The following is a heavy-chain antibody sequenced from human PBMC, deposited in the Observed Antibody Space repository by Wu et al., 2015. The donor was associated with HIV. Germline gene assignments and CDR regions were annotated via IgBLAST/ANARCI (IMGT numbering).Heavy chain of an antibody. Sequence: QVQLVQSGAEVKKPGASVKVSCKASGYTFTGYYMHWVRQAPGQGLEWMGWINPNSGGTNYAQKFQGRVTMTRDTSISTAYMELSRLRSDDTAVYYCAREEDTKLRYLTADYWGQGTLVTVSS. CDR3: AREEDTKLRYLTADY. CDR2: INPNSGGT. V-gene: IGHV1-2*02. D-gene: IGHD3-9*01. CDR1: GYTFTGYY. J-gene: IGHJ4*02.